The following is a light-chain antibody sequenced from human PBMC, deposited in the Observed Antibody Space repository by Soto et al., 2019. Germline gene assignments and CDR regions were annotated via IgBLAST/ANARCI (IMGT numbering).Light chain of an antibody. CDR2: GAS. J-gene: IGKJ1*01. V-gene: IGKV3-15*01. Sequence: EVLMTQSPATLSVSPGEKARLSCWASETVATNLAWYQQKPGQAPRLLISGASTRAAGISDRFRGSGSGTEFTLTISSLRSEDSGIYYCQQYFEWPPMTFGQGTKVDIK. CDR1: ETVATN. CDR3: QQYFEWPPMT.